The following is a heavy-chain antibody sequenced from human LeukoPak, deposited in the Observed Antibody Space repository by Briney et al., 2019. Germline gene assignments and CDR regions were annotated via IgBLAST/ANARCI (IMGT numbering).Heavy chain of an antibody. D-gene: IGHD2-8*01. CDR1: GYTFTSYY. CDR3: ARGGDIVLMVPGEGFDP. Sequence: ASVKVSCKASGYTFTSYYMHWVRQAPGQGLEWMGVINPSGGSTSYAQKFQGRVTMTRDMSTSTVYMELSSLRSEDTAVYYCARGGDIVLMVPGEGFDPWGQGTLVTVSS. CDR2: INPSGGST. J-gene: IGHJ5*02. V-gene: IGHV1-46*01.